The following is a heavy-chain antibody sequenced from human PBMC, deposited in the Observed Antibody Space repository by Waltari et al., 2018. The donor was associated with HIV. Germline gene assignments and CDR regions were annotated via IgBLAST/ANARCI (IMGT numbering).Heavy chain of an antibody. Sequence: QVQLQESGPGLVRPSETLSLTCTVSGGSFTSYYWTWVRQAAGKGLEWIGRIYYTGNTNYTPSLKSRVTMSVDTYNNQFSLRLSSVTAADTAVYYCVRNLWFGEIRWFDPWGQGTLVTVSS. CDR2: IYYTGNT. D-gene: IGHD3-10*01. CDR1: GGSFTSYY. V-gene: IGHV4-4*07. CDR3: VRNLWFGEIRWFDP. J-gene: IGHJ5*02.